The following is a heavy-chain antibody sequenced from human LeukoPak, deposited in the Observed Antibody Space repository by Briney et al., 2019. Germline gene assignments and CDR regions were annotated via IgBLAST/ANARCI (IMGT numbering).Heavy chain of an antibody. CDR3: ATGRSIRYFDY. D-gene: IGHD3-9*01. CDR1: GVSIFSYY. Sequence: SETLSLTCTVSGVSIFSYYWNWIRQPPGKGLEWIGYIHYSGSTNYNPSLKSRVTISVDTSKSQFSLRLTSATAADTAGYYCATGRSIRYFDYWGQGTLLTVSS. V-gene: IGHV4-59*08. CDR2: IHYSGST. J-gene: IGHJ4*02.